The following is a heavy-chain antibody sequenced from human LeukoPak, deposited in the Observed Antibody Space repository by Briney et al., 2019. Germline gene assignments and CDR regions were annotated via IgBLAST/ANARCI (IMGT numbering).Heavy chain of an antibody. CDR2: TSNDGDNK. CDR1: GFMFSGYA. J-gene: IGHJ4*02. V-gene: IGHV3-30*04. Sequence: GGSLRLSCAASGFMFSGYAFHWVRQAPGKGLEWVAFTSNDGDNKYYADSVKGRFTISRDNSKNTLYLQMDSLGPEATAVYFCAKDGGYYRMGILDYWGQGTLVTVSS. D-gene: IGHD3-22*01. CDR3: AKDGGYYRMGILDY.